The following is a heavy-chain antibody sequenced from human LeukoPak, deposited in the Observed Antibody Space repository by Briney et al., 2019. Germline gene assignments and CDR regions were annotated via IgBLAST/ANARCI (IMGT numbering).Heavy chain of an antibody. CDR3: ARRRDCSSTSCYQGLG. Sequence: ASVKVSCKVSGYTLTELSMHWVRQAPGKGLEWMGGFDPEDGETIYAQKFQGRVTMTEDTSTDTAYMELSSLRSEDTAVYYCARRRDCSSTSCYQGLGWGQGTLVTVSS. CDR1: GYTLTELS. V-gene: IGHV1-24*01. J-gene: IGHJ4*02. CDR2: FDPEDGET. D-gene: IGHD2-2*01.